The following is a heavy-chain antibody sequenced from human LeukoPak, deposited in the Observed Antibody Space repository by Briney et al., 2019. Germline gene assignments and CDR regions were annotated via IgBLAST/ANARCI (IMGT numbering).Heavy chain of an antibody. J-gene: IGHJ3*02. V-gene: IGHV4-39*07. CDR3: ASVLLWFGEIAFDI. CDR1: GGSISGSSYY. D-gene: IGHD3-10*01. CDR2: IYYRGST. Sequence: SETLSLTCTVSGGSISGSSYYCGWIRQPPGKGLEWIGSIYYRGSTYYNPSLKSRVTISVDTSKNQFSLKLSSVTAADTAAYYCASVLLWFGEIAFDIWGQGTMVTVSS.